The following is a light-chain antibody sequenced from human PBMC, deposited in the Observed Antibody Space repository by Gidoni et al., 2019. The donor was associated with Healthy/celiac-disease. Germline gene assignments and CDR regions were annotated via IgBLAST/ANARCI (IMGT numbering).Light chain of an antibody. CDR1: QSGSSY. CDR2: DAS. V-gene: IGKV3-11*01. Sequence: VLTKSPATLSLSPAERSTLSCRASQSGSSYLPGYQQKPGQAPRLLIYDASNRATGSPARFWGSRAGTDFTLTISSLEPEDFSVYYCQQRSNWPWTFGQGTKVEIK. CDR3: QQRSNWPWT. J-gene: IGKJ1*01.